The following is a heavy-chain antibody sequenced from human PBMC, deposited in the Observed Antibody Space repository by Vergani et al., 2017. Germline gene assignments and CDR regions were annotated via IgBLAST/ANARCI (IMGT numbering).Heavy chain of an antibody. CDR2: ISYDGSNK. V-gene: IGHV3-30-3*01. Sequence: QVQLVESGGGVVQPGRSLRLSCAASGFTFSSYAMHWVRQAPGKGLEWVAVISYDGSNKYYADSVKGRFTISRDNSKNTLYLQMNSLRAEDTAVYYCAKGRSSHKTYGMDVWGQGTTVTVSS. CDR3: AKGRSSHKTYGMDV. CDR1: GFTFSSYA. D-gene: IGHD2-2*01. J-gene: IGHJ6*02.